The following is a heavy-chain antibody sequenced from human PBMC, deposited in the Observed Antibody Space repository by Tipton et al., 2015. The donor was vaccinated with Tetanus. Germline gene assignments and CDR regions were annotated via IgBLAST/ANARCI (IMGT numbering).Heavy chain of an antibody. CDR1: GGTFSSYA. CDR3: ASPAGYCSGGSCPALD. CDR2: IIPIFGTA. D-gene: IGHD2-15*01. Sequence: QLVQSGPEVKKPGSSVKVSCKASGGTFSSYAISWVRQAPGQGLEWMGGIIPIFGTANYAQKFQGRVTITADKSTSTAYMELSSLRSEDTAVYYCASPAGYCSGGSCPALDWGQGTLVTVSS. V-gene: IGHV1-69*06. J-gene: IGHJ4*02.